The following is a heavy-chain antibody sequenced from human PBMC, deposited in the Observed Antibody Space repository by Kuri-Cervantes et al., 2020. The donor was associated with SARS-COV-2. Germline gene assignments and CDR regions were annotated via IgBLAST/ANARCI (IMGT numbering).Heavy chain of an antibody. D-gene: IGHD6-6*01. CDR3: ARQGEADIAAPLRWFDY. V-gene: IGHV3-30*02. CDR2: IQYDGSNK. J-gene: IGHJ4*02. Sequence: GGSLRLSCAASGFTFSSYGMHWVRQAPGKGLEWVAFIQYDGSNKYYADSVKGRFTISRDNSKNTLYLQMNSLRAEDTAVYYCARQGEADIAAPLRWFDYWGQGTLVTVSS. CDR1: GFTFSSYG.